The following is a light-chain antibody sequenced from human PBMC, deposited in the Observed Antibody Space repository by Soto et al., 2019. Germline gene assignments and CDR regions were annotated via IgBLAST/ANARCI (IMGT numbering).Light chain of an antibody. CDR2: ATS. CDR3: QQSYSSPMT. Sequence: DIQITQSPSFLSASVGDSVTSTFRTSQTVSTYLNWYQQKPGKAPRLLIYATSSLQSGVPPTFSGSGSGTDFTLTINSLQPEDVATYYCQQSYSSPMTFGQGTRLEIK. V-gene: IGKV1-39*01. CDR1: QTVSTY. J-gene: IGKJ5*01.